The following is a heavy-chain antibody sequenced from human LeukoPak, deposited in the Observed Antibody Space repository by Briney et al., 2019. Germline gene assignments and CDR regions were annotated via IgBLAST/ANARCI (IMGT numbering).Heavy chain of an antibody. D-gene: IGHD5-18*01. CDR1: GGTFSSYA. CDR2: IIPIFGTA. Sequence: GSSVKVSCKASGGTFSSYAISWVRQAPGQGLEWMGRIIPIFGTANYAQKFQGRVTITTDESTSTAHMELSSLRSEDTAVYYCARVDTAMVIDYWGQGTLVTVSS. CDR3: ARVDTAMVIDY. J-gene: IGHJ4*02. V-gene: IGHV1-69*05.